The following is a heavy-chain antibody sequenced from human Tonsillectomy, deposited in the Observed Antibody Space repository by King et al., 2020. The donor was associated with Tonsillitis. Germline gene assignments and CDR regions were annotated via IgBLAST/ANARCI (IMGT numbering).Heavy chain of an antibody. CDR2: IDPSDSYT. J-gene: IGHJ4*02. CDR1: GYTFTGFW. D-gene: IGHD2-8*01. V-gene: IGHV5-10-1*03. Sequence: VQLVESGAEVKKPGESLRISCKGSGYTFTGFWISWVRQVPGKGLEWMGRIDPSDSYTRYSPTFQGHVTISVDKSINTAYLQWSSLKASDTAMFYCARHAPSEWSYFFDYWGQGTLVTVSS. CDR3: ARHAPSEWSYFFDY.